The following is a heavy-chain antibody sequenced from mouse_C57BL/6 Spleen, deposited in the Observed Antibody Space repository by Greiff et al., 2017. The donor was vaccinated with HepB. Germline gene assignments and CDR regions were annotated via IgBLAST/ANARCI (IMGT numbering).Heavy chain of an antibody. J-gene: IGHJ1*03. Sequence: QVQLQQPGAELVKPGASVKLSCKASGYTFTSYWMQWVKQRPGQGLEWIGEIDPSDSYTNYNQKFKGQATLTVDTSSSTAYMQLSSLTSEDSAVYYCARSGMVTTRYFDVWGTGTTVTVSS. V-gene: IGHV1-50*01. D-gene: IGHD2-2*01. CDR3: ARSGMVTTRYFDV. CDR2: IDPSDSYT. CDR1: GYTFTSYW.